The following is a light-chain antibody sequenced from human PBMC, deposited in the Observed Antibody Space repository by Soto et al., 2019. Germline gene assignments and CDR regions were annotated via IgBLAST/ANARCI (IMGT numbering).Light chain of an antibody. Sequence: EIVMTQSPVTLSVSPGERATLSCRASQTVNSNLAWYQQKPGQAPRLLIYGASSRATGIPARFSGSGSGTEFTLSISSLQSEDFAVYYCHQYENWPRTFGQGTKVEIK. J-gene: IGKJ1*01. CDR1: QTVNSN. V-gene: IGKV3-15*01. CDR3: HQYENWPRT. CDR2: GAS.